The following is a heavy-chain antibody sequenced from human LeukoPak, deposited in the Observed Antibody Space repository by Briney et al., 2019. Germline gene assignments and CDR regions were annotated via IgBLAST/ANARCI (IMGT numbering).Heavy chain of an antibody. CDR1: GGSMNSGGDY. CDR2: IYTGGRT. D-gene: IGHD3-10*01. V-gene: IGHV4-61*02. CDR3: ASDFRS. Sequence: PSETLSLTCSVSGGSMNSGGDYWTWIRQPAGKQLEWIGLIYTGGRTNYNPSLESRVTISIDTSKNRFSLTLASVTVADTAVYYCASDFRSWGQGTLVTVSS. J-gene: IGHJ1*01.